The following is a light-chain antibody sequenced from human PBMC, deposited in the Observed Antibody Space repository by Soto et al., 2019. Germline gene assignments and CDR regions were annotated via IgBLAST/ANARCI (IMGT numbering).Light chain of an antibody. J-gene: IGKJ2*01. CDR3: QQYNNWAPYT. V-gene: IGKV3D-15*01. CDR2: GAS. Sequence: EIVMTQSPVTLSVSPGERATLSCRASQSVSSNLAWYQQKPGQSPRLLMYGASTRGAGIPARFSGSGSGTEFTLTISSLQSEAFAVYYCQQYNNWAPYTFGQGTKLEIK. CDR1: QSVSSN.